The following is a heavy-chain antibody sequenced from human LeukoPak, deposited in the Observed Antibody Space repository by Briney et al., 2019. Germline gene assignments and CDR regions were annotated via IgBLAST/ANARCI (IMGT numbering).Heavy chain of an antibody. CDR3: ARGVPTRLLWFGEVSYYFDY. Sequence: TGGSLRLSCAASGFTFSDYYMSWIRQAPGKGLEWVSYISSSSSYTNYADSVKGRFTISRDNAKNSLYLQMNSLRAEDTAVYYCARGVPTRLLWFGEVSYYFDYWGQGTLVTVSS. J-gene: IGHJ4*02. CDR2: ISSSSSYT. CDR1: GFTFSDYY. V-gene: IGHV3-11*06. D-gene: IGHD3-10*01.